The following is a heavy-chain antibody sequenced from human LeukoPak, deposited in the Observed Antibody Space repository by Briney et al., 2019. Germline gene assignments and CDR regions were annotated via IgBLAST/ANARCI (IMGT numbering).Heavy chain of an antibody. J-gene: IGHJ3*02. CDR1: GFPVSSNY. Sequence: GGSLRLSCAASGFPVSSNYMSWVRQAPGKGPEWVSVIYSGGSTYYADSVKGRFTISRDKSKNMLYLQMNSLRAEDTAVYYCASNYYVTKAAFDIWGQGTMVTVSS. D-gene: IGHD3-10*02. CDR2: IYSGGST. V-gene: IGHV3-53*01. CDR3: ASNYYVTKAAFDI.